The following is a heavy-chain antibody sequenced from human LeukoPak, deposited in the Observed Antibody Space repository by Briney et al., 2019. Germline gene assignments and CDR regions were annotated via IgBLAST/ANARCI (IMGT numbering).Heavy chain of an antibody. CDR1: GGSFSGYY. Sequence: SPETLSLTCAAYGGSFSGYYWSWIRQPPGKGLEWIGEINHSGSTSYNPSLKSRVTISINTSKNQFSLKLSSATAADTAVFYCARRVWFGESSHWSFDLWGRGTLVTVSS. J-gene: IGHJ2*01. CDR3: ARRVWFGESSHWSFDL. D-gene: IGHD3-10*01. CDR2: INHSGST. V-gene: IGHV4-34*01.